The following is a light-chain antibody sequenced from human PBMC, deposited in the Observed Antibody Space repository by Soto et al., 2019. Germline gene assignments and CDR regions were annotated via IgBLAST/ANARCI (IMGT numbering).Light chain of an antibody. Sequence: QSALTQPPSASGAPGQSVTISCSGTKNDIGVYDFVSWYQHQPGTAPRLIIYEVVQRPSGVPDRFSGSKSDNTASLTVSGLQAADEAAYFCKSYSGSNTYVFGSGTKLTVL. V-gene: IGLV2-8*01. CDR2: EVV. J-gene: IGLJ1*01. CDR1: KNDIGVYDF. CDR3: KSYSGSNTYV.